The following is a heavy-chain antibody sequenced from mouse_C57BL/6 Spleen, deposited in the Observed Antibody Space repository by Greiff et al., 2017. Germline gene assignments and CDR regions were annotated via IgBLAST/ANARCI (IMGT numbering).Heavy chain of an antibody. J-gene: IGHJ2*01. CDR1: GYSFTSYY. V-gene: IGHV1-66*01. CDR3: HYYGSSSFDY. D-gene: IGHD1-1*01. CDR2: IYPGSGNT. Sequence: QVQLQQSGPELVKPGASVKISCKASGYSFTSYYIHWVKQRPGQGLEWIGWIYPGSGNTKYNEKFKGKATLTADTSSSTAYMQLSSLTSEDSAVYYCHYYGSSSFDYWGQGTTLTVSS.